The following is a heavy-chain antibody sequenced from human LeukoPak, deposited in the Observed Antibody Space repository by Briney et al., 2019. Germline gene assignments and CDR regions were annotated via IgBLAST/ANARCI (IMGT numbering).Heavy chain of an antibody. Sequence: GESLKISCAASGFTFSSYSMNWVRQAPGKGLEWVSSISSSSSYIYYADSVKGRFTISRDNAKNSLYLQMNSLRAEDTAVYYCAKDWGYTTMVSYYFDYWGQGALVTVSS. J-gene: IGHJ4*02. D-gene: IGHD5-18*01. CDR3: AKDWGYTTMVSYYFDY. V-gene: IGHV3-21*01. CDR2: ISSSSSYI. CDR1: GFTFSSYS.